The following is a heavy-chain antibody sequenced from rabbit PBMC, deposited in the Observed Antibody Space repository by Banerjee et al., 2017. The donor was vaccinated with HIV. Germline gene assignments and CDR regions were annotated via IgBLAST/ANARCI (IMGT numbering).Heavy chain of an antibody. Sequence: QEQLVQSWGGLVQPGGSLKLSCKASGFDFSSDYYMCWVRQAPGKGLEWIACIYTGSGSTYYASWAKGRFTISKTSSTTVTLQMTSLTAADTATYFCARDAGFDAHFVLWGPGTLVTVS. D-gene: IGHD4-2*01. J-gene: IGHJ4*01. CDR1: GFDFSSDYY. CDR2: IYTGSGST. V-gene: IGHV1S45*01. CDR3: ARDAGFDAHFVL.